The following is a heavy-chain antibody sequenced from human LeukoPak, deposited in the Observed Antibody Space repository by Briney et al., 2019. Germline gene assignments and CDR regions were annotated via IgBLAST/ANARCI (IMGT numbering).Heavy chain of an antibody. D-gene: IGHD5-24*01. J-gene: IGHJ3*02. Sequence: GGSLRLSCAASGFTFSSYAMHWVRQAPGKGLEYVSAISSNGGTTYYANSEEGRFTVYRENSKNTLYLQMGSLRAEDMAVYYCARTEMTTTDAFDIWGQGTMVTVSS. CDR1: GFTFSSYA. CDR2: ISSNGGTT. CDR3: ARTEMTTTDAFDI. V-gene: IGHV3-64*01.